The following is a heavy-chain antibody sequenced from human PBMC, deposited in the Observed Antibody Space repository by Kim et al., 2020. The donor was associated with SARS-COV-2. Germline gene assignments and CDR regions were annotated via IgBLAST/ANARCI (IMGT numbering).Heavy chain of an antibody. D-gene: IGHD5-12*01. V-gene: IGHV4-31*02. Sequence: KRRVTISVDTSKNQFSLKLSSVTAADTAVYYCARAGSGYSGYDQPDAFDIWGQGTMVTVSS. CDR3: ARAGSGYSGYDQPDAFDI. J-gene: IGHJ3*02.